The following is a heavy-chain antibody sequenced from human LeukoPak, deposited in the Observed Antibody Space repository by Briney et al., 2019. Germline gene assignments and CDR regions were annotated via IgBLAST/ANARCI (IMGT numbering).Heavy chain of an antibody. D-gene: IGHD4-11*01. V-gene: IGHV3-48*03. CDR2: ISSSGSTI. Sequence: PGGSLRLSCAASGFTFSSYEMNWVRQAPGKGLGWVSYISSSGSTIYYADSVKGRFTISRDNAKNSLYLQMNSLRAEDTAVYYCAREVMDYNNWFDPWGQGTLVTVSS. CDR3: AREVMDYNNWFDP. J-gene: IGHJ5*02. CDR1: GFTFSSYE.